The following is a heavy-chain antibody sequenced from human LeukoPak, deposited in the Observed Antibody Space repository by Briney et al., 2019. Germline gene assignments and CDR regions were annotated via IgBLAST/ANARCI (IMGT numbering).Heavy chain of an antibody. J-gene: IGHJ3*02. D-gene: IGHD3-22*01. CDR2: ISWNSGSI. Sequence: SGRSLRLSCAASGFTFDDYAMHWVRQAPGKGLEWVSGISWNSGSIGYADSVKGRFTISRDNAKNSLYLQMNSLRAEDTALYYCAKDIGSSGTVDAFDIWGQGTMVTVSS. V-gene: IGHV3-9*01. CDR3: AKDIGSSGTVDAFDI. CDR1: GFTFDDYA.